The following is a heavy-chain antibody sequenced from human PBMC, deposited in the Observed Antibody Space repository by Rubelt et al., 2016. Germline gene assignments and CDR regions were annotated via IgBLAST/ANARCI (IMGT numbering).Heavy chain of an antibody. CDR2: INHSGST. V-gene: IGHV4-34*01. Sequence: QVQLQQWGAGLLKPSETLSLTCAVYGGSFSGYYWSWIRQPPGKGLEWIGEINHSGSTNYNPSLKSRVTRAGATSKNQFSLKLSSVTAADTAVYYCASRGRYYGSGSYPPRTGIVDYWGQGTLVTVSS. CDR3: ASRGRYYGSGSYPPRTGIVDY. J-gene: IGHJ4*02. CDR1: GGSFSGYY. D-gene: IGHD3-10*01.